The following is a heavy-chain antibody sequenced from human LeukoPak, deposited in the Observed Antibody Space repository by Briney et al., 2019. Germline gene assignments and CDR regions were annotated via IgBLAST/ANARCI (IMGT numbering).Heavy chain of an antibody. CDR3: GGFGYEAAIDL. CDR2: IKPTGSET. V-gene: IGHV3-7*01. Sequence: GGSLRLSCAASGFIFSNYWMTWVRQTPGQGPEFLANIKPTGSETYYVDPVKGRFTISRDNAKNLLFLQMNSLRGEDTAVYYCGGFGYEAAIDLWGRGTLVTVSS. J-gene: IGHJ4*02. D-gene: IGHD3-10*01. CDR1: GFIFSNYW.